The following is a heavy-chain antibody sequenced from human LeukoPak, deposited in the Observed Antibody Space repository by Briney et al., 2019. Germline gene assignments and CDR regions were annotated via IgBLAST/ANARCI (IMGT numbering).Heavy chain of an antibody. CDR2: IYHSGST. CDR3: ARFEQWLARWFDP. J-gene: IGHJ5*02. CDR1: GYSISSGYY. D-gene: IGHD6-19*01. V-gene: IGHV4-38-2*02. Sequence: PSETLSLTCTVSGYSISSGYYWGWIRQPPGKGLEWIGSIYHSGSTNYNPSLKSRVTISVDTSKNQFSLKLSSVTAADTAVYYCARFEQWLARWFDPWGQGTLVTVSS.